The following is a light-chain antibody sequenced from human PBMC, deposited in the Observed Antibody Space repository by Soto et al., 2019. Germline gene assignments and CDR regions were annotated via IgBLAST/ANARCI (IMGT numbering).Light chain of an antibody. V-gene: IGLV1-44*01. CDR2: NNN. Sequence: QLVLTQPPSESGTPGQRVTIACSGSSSNIGSTTVKWYQQLPGTAPKLLIYNNNQRPSGVPDRFSGSKSGTSASLAISGLQSEDEADYYCAAWDDSLNGVVFGGGTKVTVL. J-gene: IGLJ3*02. CDR1: SSNIGSTT. CDR3: AAWDDSLNGVV.